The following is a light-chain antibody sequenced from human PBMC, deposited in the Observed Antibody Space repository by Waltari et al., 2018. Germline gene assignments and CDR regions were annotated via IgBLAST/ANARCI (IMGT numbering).Light chain of an antibody. V-gene: IGLV4-69*01. J-gene: IGLJ2*01. CDR3: QTWGTGTVE. CDR1: SGHSSYA. CDR2: LNSAGSH. Sequence: QLVLTQSPSASASLGASVKLTCTLSSGHSSYAIAWHQRQPYKGPRFLMKLNSAGSHTKGDGILDRVSGSSSAAVRYLTIASLQSEDEADYYCQTWGTGTVEFGGGTKLTV.